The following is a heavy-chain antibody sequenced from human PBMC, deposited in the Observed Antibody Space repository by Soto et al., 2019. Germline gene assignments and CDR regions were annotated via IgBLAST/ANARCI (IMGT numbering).Heavy chain of an antibody. D-gene: IGHD1-26*01. J-gene: IGHJ4*02. Sequence: ASVKVSCKALGYTFTSYGIAWVRQAPGQGLEWMGWISTYSDDIKYAQTLQGRVTMTTDTSTRTASMELRSLTSDDTAVYYCVRGYSGSYNFDYWGQGTLVTVS. CDR3: VRGYSGSYNFDY. CDR2: ISTYSDDI. V-gene: IGHV1-18*04. CDR1: GYTFTSYG.